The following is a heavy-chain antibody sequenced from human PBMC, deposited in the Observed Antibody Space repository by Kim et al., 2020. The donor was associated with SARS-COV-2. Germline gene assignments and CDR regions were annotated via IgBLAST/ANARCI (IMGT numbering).Heavy chain of an antibody. V-gene: IGHV4-39*01. CDR1: GGSISTSGYY. Sequence: SETLSLTCTISGGSISTSGYYWGWIRQPPGRGLEWIGVIYFDGHTYYNPSLKSLVTISVDTSRNQFSLKVNSVTAADTAVYFCARQRYCIGSTCSLDYWGPGSSVTVSS. CDR3: ARQRYCIGSTCSLDY. J-gene: IGHJ4*02. D-gene: IGHD2-15*01. CDR2: IYFDGHT.